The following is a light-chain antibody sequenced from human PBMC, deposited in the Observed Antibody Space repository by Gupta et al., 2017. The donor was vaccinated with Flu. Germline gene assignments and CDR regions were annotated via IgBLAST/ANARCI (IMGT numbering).Light chain of an antibody. CDR3: SSYADNNNVV. J-gene: IGLJ2*01. CDR1: SSDVGGYNY. CDR2: EVS. Sequence: QSALTQPPSASGSPGQSVTISCTGTSSDVGGYNYVSWYQQHPGKAPKFMIYEVSKRPSGVPDRFSGSKSGNTASLTVSGLQAEDEADYYCSSYADNNNVVFGGGTRLTVL. V-gene: IGLV2-8*01.